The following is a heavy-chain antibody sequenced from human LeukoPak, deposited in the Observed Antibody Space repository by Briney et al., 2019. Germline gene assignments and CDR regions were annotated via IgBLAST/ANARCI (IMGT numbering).Heavy chain of an antibody. V-gene: IGHV1-69*13. Sequence: GASVKVSCKASGGTFSSYAISWVRQAPGQGLEWMGGIIPIFGTANYAQKFQGRVTIAADESTSTAYMELSSLRSEDTAVYYCARKYSYGWYYFDYWGQGTLVTVSS. D-gene: IGHD5-18*01. J-gene: IGHJ4*02. CDR1: GGTFSSYA. CDR2: IIPIFGTA. CDR3: ARKYSYGWYYFDY.